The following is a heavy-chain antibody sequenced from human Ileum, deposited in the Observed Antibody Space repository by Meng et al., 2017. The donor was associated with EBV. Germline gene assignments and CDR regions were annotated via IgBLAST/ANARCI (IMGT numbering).Heavy chain of an antibody. CDR2: IFHVGTG. Sequence: VELTGWGPGVVKPSGTLSVTCAASGDSISSHRWWGWVRQPPTKGPEWIGEIFHVGTGNYNPSLKSRVTISMDTSKNQISLGLTSVTAADTAVYYCAARVGGSYSGFDLWGQGTLVTVSS. D-gene: IGHD1-26*01. CDR1: GDSISSHRW. V-gene: IGHV4-4*02. CDR3: AARVGGSYSGFDL. J-gene: IGHJ4*02.